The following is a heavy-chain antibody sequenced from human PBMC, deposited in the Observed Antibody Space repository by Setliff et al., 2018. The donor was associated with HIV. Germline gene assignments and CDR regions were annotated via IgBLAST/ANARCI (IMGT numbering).Heavy chain of an antibody. CDR2: IYNPGST. CDR3: ARLRLAVMMSLDYFDL. V-gene: IGHV4-4*09. D-gene: IGHD3-16*01. J-gene: IGHJ4*02. CDR1: GGSITNFY. Sequence: SETLSLTCTVSGGSITNFYWNWIRQPPGKGLEWIGYIYNPGSTNFNPSLQSRFSMSVDVSTNQFSLRLTSVTAADTAVYYCARLRLAVMMSLDYFDLWGQGTLVTVSS.